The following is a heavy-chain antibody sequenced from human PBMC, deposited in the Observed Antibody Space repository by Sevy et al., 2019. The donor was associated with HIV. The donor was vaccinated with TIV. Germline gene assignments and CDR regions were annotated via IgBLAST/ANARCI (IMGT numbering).Heavy chain of an antibody. CDR1: GFTFSNAW. CDR2: IKSKTDGGTT. J-gene: IGHJ4*02. V-gene: IGHV3-15*01. Sequence: GGSLRLSCAASGFTFSNAWMSWVRQAPGKGLEWVGRIKSKTDGGTTDYVAPVKGRFTISRDDSKNTLYLQMNSLKTEDTAVYYCTTDEAAVAGTFDFWGQGTLVTVSS. D-gene: IGHD6-19*01. CDR3: TTDEAAVAGTFDF.